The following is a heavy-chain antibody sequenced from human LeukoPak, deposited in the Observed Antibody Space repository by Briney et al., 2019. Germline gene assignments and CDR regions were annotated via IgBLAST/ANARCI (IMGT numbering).Heavy chain of an antibody. V-gene: IGHV1-69*04. CDR3: ARSHGSGYYVWFDP. CDR2: IIPILGIA. D-gene: IGHD3-22*01. J-gene: IGHJ5*02. Sequence: GASVKVPCKASGGTFSSYAISWVRQAPGQGLEWMGRIIPILGIANYAQKFQGRVTITADKSTSTAYMELSSLRSEDTAVYYCARSHGSGYYVWFDPWGQGTLVTVSS. CDR1: GGTFSSYA.